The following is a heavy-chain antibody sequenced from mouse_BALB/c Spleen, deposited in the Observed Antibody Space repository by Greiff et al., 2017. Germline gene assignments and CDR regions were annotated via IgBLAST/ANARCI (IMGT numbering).Heavy chain of an antibody. V-gene: IGHV5-6-5*01. D-gene: IGHD1-1*01. J-gene: IGHJ2*01. Sequence: EVQGVESGGGLVKPGGSLKLSCAASGFTFSSYAMSWVRQTPEKRLEWVASISSGGSTYYPDSVKGRFTISRDNARNILYLQMSSLRSEDTAMYYCARGATVPYYFDYWGQGTTLTVSS. CDR2: ISSGGST. CDR1: GFTFSSYA. CDR3: ARGATVPYYFDY.